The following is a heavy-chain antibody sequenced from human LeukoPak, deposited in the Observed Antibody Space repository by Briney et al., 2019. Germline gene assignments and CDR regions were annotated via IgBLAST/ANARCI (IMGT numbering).Heavy chain of an antibody. D-gene: IGHD5-18*01. V-gene: IGHV3-23*01. CDR3: AKGGGYSYERGYYYMDV. Sequence: GGSLRLSCAASGFTFTDFAMSWVRQAPGKGPEWVSGVSGSGGTTLYEDSVKGRFTISRDNSKRTLYLQMNSLRAEDTALYYCAKGGGYSYERGYYYMDVWGNGTTVTVSS. CDR1: GFTFTDFA. J-gene: IGHJ6*03. CDR2: VSGSGGTT.